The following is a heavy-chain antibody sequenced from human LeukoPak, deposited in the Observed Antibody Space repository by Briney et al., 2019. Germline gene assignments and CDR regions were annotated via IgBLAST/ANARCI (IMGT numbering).Heavy chain of an antibody. D-gene: IGHD6-19*01. J-gene: IGHJ4*02. V-gene: IGHV1-69*13. Sequence: SVKVSCKASGGTFSSYAISWVRQAPGQGLEWMGGIIPIFGTANYAQKFQGRVTVTADESTSTAYMELSSLRAEDTAVYYCARDLSAVAGKDRTDYWGQGTLVTVSS. CDR1: GGTFSSYA. CDR3: ARDLSAVAGKDRTDY. CDR2: IIPIFGTA.